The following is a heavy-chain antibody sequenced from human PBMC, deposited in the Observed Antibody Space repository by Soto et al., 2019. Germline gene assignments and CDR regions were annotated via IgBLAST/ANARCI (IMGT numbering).Heavy chain of an antibody. Sequence: QVQLVQSGAEVRQPASSVKVSCKTSGGTFSSYAISWVRQAPGQGLEWMGGIVPIVDTSPYAQKFQGRVRITADESTSTVYMELSSLRSDDTAVYYCVRVVAIPGYPDNWGQGTLVTVSS. CDR3: VRVVAIPGYPDN. CDR1: GGTFSSYA. CDR2: IVPIVDTS. V-gene: IGHV1-69*12. D-gene: IGHD5-12*01. J-gene: IGHJ4*02.